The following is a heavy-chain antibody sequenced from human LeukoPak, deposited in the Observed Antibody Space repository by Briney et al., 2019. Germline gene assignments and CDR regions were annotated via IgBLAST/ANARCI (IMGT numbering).Heavy chain of an antibody. Sequence: PGGSLRLSCSTSGFTFSNYIMYWVRQTPGKGLEWVSSISGTGGRTYSADSVKGRFTISRDNSKNTLYLQMKNLRVEHTAVYCCAKGLHGGVGYGVDVWGQGTTVSVSS. CDR3: AKGLHGGVGYGVDV. D-gene: IGHD3-16*01. CDR1: GFTFSNYI. CDR2: ISGTGGRT. J-gene: IGHJ6*02. V-gene: IGHV3-23*01.